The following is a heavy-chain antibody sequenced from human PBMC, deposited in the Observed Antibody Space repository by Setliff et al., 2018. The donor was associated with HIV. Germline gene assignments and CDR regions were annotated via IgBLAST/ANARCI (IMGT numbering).Heavy chain of an antibody. CDR1: GGSISSGYYY. CDR2: ISYTGST. CDR3: ARQTWEYYDTLTGYYRSPKNFDS. J-gene: IGHJ4*02. V-gene: IGHV4-39*01. D-gene: IGHD3-9*01. Sequence: SETLSLTCTVSGGSISSGYYYWGWIRQPPGKGLEWIGTISYTGSTYYDPSLKSRVTISLDTSNNQFFLKLSSVTAPDTAIYYCARQTWEYYDTLTGYYRSPKNFDSWGQGTLVTVSS.